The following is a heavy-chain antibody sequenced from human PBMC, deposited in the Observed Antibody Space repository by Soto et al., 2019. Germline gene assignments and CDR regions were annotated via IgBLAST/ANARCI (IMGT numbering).Heavy chain of an antibody. J-gene: IGHJ4*02. CDR2: IYYSGST. CDR3: ARVLVLGVQLWLPYFDY. D-gene: IGHD5-18*01. CDR1: GGSISSSSYY. Sequence: SETLSLTCTVSGGSISSSSYYWGWIRQPPGKGLEWIGSIYYSGSTYYNPSLKSRVTISVDTSKNQFSLKLSSVTAADTAVYYCARVLVLGVQLWLPYFDYWGQGTLVT. V-gene: IGHV4-39*01.